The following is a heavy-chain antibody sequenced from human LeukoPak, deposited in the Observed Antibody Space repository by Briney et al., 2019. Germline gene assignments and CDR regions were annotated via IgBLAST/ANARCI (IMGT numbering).Heavy chain of an antibody. D-gene: IGHD3-16*01. Sequence: KTSETLSLTCTVSGXSINSYYWSWIRQPAGKGLEWIGRIYSSGSANYNPSLKSRVTMSVDMSKKQFSLKLTSVTAADTAVYYCARETSLDYWGQGILVAVSS. CDR2: IYSSGSA. CDR3: ARETSLDY. J-gene: IGHJ4*02. CDR1: GXSINSYY. V-gene: IGHV4-4*07.